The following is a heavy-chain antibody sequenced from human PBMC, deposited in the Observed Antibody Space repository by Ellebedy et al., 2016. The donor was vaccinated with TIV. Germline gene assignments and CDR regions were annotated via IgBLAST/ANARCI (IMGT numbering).Heavy chain of an antibody. CDR1: GGSISSFY. D-gene: IGHD6-13*01. J-gene: IGHJ5*02. CDR3: ARMTYSSRWYEGWFDP. V-gene: IGHV4-59*01. Sequence: MPSETLSLTCTVSGGSISSFYWSWIRQPQGKGLEWIGYIYYSGSTNYNPSLKSRVTISVDTSTRQFSLKLSSVTAADTAVYYCARMTYSSRWYEGWFDPWGQGTLVTVSS. CDR2: IYYSGST.